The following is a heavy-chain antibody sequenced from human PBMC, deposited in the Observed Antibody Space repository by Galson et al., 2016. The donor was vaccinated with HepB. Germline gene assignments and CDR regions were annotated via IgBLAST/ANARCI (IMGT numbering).Heavy chain of an antibody. CDR2: IYHSGST. CDR1: GGSISTRNW. V-gene: IGHV4-4*02. CDR3: ANLGYCSGDDCYPVF. D-gene: IGHD2-15*01. J-gene: IGHJ4*02. Sequence: SETLSLTCGVSGGSISTRNWWSWVRQHTGKGLEWIGEIYHSGSTNYNTSLKSRVSISVDKSKNQFSLKLTSVTAADTAVYYCANLGYCSGDDCYPVFWGQVFLVTVSS.